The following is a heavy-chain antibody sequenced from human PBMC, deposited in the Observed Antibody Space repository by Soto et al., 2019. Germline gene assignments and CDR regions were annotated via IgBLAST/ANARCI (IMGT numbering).Heavy chain of an antibody. J-gene: IGHJ4*02. Sequence: PGWSLRLSCAASGFTFSSYGMHWVRQAPGKGLEWVAVIWYDGSNKYYADSVKGRFTISRDNSKNTLYLQMNSLRAEDTAVYYCARERANSGYYDFWSGYLDYWGQGTLVTVSS. V-gene: IGHV3-33*01. CDR2: IWYDGSNK. CDR1: GFTFSSYG. D-gene: IGHD3-3*01. CDR3: ARERANSGYYDFWSGYLDY.